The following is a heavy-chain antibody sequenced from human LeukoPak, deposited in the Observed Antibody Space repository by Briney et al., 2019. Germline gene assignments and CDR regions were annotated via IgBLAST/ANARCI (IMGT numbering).Heavy chain of an antibody. D-gene: IGHD3-22*01. Sequence: SETLSLTCTVSGGSLSSYYWSWIRQPPGKGLEWIGYIYYSGSTNYNPSLKRRVTISVDTSKNHFSLKLSSVTAADTAVYYCARVYYYDSSGPSSYFDYWGQGTLVTVSS. J-gene: IGHJ4*02. CDR1: GGSLSSYY. V-gene: IGHV4-59*01. CDR3: ARVYYYDSSGPSSYFDY. CDR2: IYYSGST.